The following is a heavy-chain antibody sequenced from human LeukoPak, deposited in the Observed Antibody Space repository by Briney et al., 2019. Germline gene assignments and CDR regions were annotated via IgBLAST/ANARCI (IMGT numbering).Heavy chain of an antibody. D-gene: IGHD3-10*01. CDR1: GGSISSYY. CDR2: IYYSGST. J-gene: IGHJ6*02. CDR3: ARGPTSLWFGELSYGMDV. V-gene: IGHV4-59*01. Sequence: SETLSLTCTVSGGSISSYYWSWIRQPPGKGLELIGYIYYSGSTNYNPSLKSRVTISVDTSKNQFSLKLSSVTAADTAVYYCARGPTSLWFGELSYGMDVWGQGTTVTVSS.